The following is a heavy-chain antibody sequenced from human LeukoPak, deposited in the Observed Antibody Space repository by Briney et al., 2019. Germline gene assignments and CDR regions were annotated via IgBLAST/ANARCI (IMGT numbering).Heavy chain of an antibody. CDR1: GGSISSSGYY. V-gene: IGHV4-39*01. CDR3: ARRSRGSPTDY. CDR2: MYYSGST. J-gene: IGHJ4*02. Sequence: SETLSLTCTVSGGSISSSGYYWGWIRQPPGKGLEWIGSMYYSGSTYYNPSLKSRVTISVDTSKNQFSLNLSSVTAADTAVYYCARRSRGSPTDYWGQGTLVTVSS. D-gene: IGHD3-10*01.